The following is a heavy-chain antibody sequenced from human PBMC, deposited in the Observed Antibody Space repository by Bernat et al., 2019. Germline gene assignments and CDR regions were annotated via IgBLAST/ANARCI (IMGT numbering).Heavy chain of an antibody. Sequence: QVQLQESGPGLVKPSGTLSLTCAVSGGSISSSNWWSWVRQPPGKGLEWIGEIYHSGSTNYNPSLKRRVTISVDKSKNQFSLKLSSVTAADTAVYYCARASNNWFIVSWYFDLWGRGTLVTVSS. CDR1: GGSISSSNW. J-gene: IGHJ2*01. CDR2: IYHSGST. D-gene: IGHD1-20*01. V-gene: IGHV4-4*02. CDR3: ARASNNWFIVSWYFDL.